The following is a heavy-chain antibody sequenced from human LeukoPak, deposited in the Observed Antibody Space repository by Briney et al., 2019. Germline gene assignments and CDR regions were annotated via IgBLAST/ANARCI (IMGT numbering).Heavy chain of an antibody. V-gene: IGHV1-8*03. Sequence: ASVKVSCKASGYTLTRYAMNWVRQAPGQGLEWMGWMNPNSGNTGYAQKFQGRVTITRNTSISTAYMELSSLRSEDTAVYYCARGGGWPARYDYWGQGTLVTVSS. D-gene: IGHD6-19*01. J-gene: IGHJ4*02. CDR1: GYTLTRYA. CDR3: ARGGGWPARYDY. CDR2: MNPNSGNT.